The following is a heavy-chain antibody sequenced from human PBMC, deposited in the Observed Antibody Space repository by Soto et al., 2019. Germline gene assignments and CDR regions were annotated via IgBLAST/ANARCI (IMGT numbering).Heavy chain of an antibody. CDR1: GTSISSTFW. V-gene: IGHV4-4*02. CDR3: ASVPGR. Sequence: SETLSLTCAVSGTSISSTFWWTWVRQPPGKGLEWIGEVYHSGSTKYNPSLKSRVTISVDRSKNQYSLKLSSVTAADTAVYYCASVPGRWGQGTLVKVSS. J-gene: IGHJ4*02. CDR2: VYHSGST. D-gene: IGHD6-6*01.